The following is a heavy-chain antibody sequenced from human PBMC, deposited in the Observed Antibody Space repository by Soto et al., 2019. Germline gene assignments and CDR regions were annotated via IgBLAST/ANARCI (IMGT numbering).Heavy chain of an antibody. CDR1: GFTFSSYA. CDR3: ARDLRYCSGGSCYSRVLRYYYYGMDV. J-gene: IGHJ6*02. D-gene: IGHD2-15*01. CDR2: ISYDGSNK. Sequence: QVQLVESGGGVVQPGRSLRLSCAASGFTFSSYAMHWVRQAPGKGLEWVAVISYDGSNKYYADSVKGRFTISRDNSKNTLYLQMNSLRAEDTAVYYCARDLRYCSGGSCYSRVLRYYYYGMDVWGQGTTVTVSS. V-gene: IGHV3-30-3*01.